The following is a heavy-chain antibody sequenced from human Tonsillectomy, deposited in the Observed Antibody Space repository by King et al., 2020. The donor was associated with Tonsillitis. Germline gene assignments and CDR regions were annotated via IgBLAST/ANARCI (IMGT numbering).Heavy chain of an antibody. V-gene: IGHV2-5*01. J-gene: IGHJ3*01. Sequence: TLKESGPTLVKPTQTLTLTCSFSGFSLSTSGVGVGWIRQPPGKALEWLALLYWNDDKFYSPSLKTRVTITKDTSKNQVVLTMTNMDPVDTATYYCAQSRAEVVITCEDDVFVVWGQGTMVTVSS. CDR3: AQSRAEVVITCEDDVFVV. D-gene: IGHD3-22*01. CDR2: LYWNDDK. CDR1: GFSLSTSGVG.